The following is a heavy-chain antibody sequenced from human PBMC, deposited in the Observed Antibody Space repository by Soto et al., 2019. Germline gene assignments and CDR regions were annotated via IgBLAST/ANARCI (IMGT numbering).Heavy chain of an antibody. D-gene: IGHD3-10*01. CDR1: GFTFSSYD. Sequence: GGSLRLSCAASGFTFSSYDMHWVRQATGKGLEWVSAIGTDGDTYYPGSMKGRFTISRENAKNSLYLQINSLRAGDTAVYYCARGCAYYGSGVCGMDVWGQGT. V-gene: IGHV3-13*01. J-gene: IGHJ6*02. CDR3: ARGCAYYGSGVCGMDV. CDR2: IGTDGDT.